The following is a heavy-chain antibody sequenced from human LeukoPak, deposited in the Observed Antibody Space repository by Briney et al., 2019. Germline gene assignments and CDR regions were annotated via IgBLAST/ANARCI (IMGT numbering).Heavy chain of an antibody. CDR3: ARGDFSWPLGYYYYYMDV. CDR2: IIPIFGTA. Sequence: GASVKVSCKASGGTFSSYAISWVRQAPGQGLEWMGGIIPIFGTANYAQKFQGRVTITADESTSTAYMELSSLRSEDTAAYYCARGDFSWPLGYYYYYMDVWGIGTTVTVSS. CDR1: GGTFSSYA. J-gene: IGHJ6*03. V-gene: IGHV1-69*01. D-gene: IGHD6-13*01.